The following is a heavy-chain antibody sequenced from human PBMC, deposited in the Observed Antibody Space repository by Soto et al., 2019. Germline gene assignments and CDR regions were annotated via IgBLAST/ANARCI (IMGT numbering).Heavy chain of an antibody. J-gene: IGHJ3*02. D-gene: IGHD2-21*02. Sequence: GESLKISCKGSGYSFTSYWIGWVRQMPGKGLEWMGIIYPGDSDTRYSPSFQGQVTISAGKSIGTAYLQWSSLKASDTAMYYCAREGGGNSARASAFDIWGQGTMVTVSS. CDR1: GYSFTSYW. V-gene: IGHV5-51*01. CDR3: AREGGGNSARASAFDI. CDR2: IYPGDSDT.